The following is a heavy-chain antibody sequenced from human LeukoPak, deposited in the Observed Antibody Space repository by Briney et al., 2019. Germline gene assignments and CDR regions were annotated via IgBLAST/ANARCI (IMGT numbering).Heavy chain of an antibody. V-gene: IGHV4-30-4*01. D-gene: IGHD5-18*01. CDR3: ARGYSLDY. CDR2: IYYSGST. Sequence: PSQTLSLTCTVSGGSISSGDYYWSWIRQPPGKGLEWIGYIYYSGSTYYTPSLRGRVTISVDTSKNQLSLNLSSVTAADTAVYYCARGYSLDYWGQGTLVTVSS. CDR1: GGSISSGDYY. J-gene: IGHJ4*02.